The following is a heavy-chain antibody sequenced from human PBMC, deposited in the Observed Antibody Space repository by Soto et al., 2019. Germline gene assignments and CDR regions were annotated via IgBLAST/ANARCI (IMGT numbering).Heavy chain of an antibody. CDR1: GHPFSGYY. J-gene: IGHJ4*02. Sequence: ASVKVSCKASGHPFSGYYMHWVRQAPGQGLEWMGCINPNNGATKYAQKFQGRVTMTRDTSISTAYMELSRLGSDDTAVYYCASVRDYYDTSGYLYRRGQGTLVTVSS. CDR3: ASVRDYYDTSGYLYR. D-gene: IGHD3-22*01. V-gene: IGHV1-2*02. CDR2: INPNNGAT.